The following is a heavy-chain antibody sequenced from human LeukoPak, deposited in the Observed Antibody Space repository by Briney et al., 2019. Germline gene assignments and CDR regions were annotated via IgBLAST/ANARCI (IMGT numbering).Heavy chain of an antibody. D-gene: IGHD6-13*01. Sequence: SETLSLTCTVSGGSISSYYWSWIRQPPGKGLEGIGYIYTSGSTNYNPSLKSRVTISVDTSKNQFSLKLSSVTAADTAVYYCARLTYSSNWTPWFDPWGQGTLVTVSS. CDR1: GGSISSYY. J-gene: IGHJ5*02. CDR2: IYTSGST. CDR3: ARLTYSSNWTPWFDP. V-gene: IGHV4-4*09.